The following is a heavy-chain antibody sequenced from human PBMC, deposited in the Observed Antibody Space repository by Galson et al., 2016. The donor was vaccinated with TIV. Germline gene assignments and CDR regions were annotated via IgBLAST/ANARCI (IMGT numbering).Heavy chain of an antibody. V-gene: IGHV1-2*02. CDR1: GYTFSDYH. CDR3: AREYGANTGFDY. Sequence: SVKVSCKDSGYTFSDYHIHWVRQAPGQGLEWMGWINPSTGGAIFAQKFQARVTMTRDTSISTAYMELSRVIPDDTAVYYCAREYGANTGFDYWGQGTLVTVSS. J-gene: IGHJ4*02. CDR2: INPSTGGA. D-gene: IGHD4-23*01.